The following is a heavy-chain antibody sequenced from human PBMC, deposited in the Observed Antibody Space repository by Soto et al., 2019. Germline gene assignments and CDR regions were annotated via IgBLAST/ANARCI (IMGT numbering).Heavy chain of an antibody. CDR1: GGTFGSYA. CDR3: ARELGYCSSTSCPTDAFDI. J-gene: IGHJ3*02. D-gene: IGHD2-2*01. CDR2: IIPIFGTA. V-gene: IGHV1-69*13. Sequence: SVKVSCKASGGTFGSYAISWVRQAPGQGLEWMGGIIPIFGTANYAQKFQGRVTITADESTSTAYMELSSLRSEDTAVYYCARELGYCSSTSCPTDAFDIWGQGTMVTVSS.